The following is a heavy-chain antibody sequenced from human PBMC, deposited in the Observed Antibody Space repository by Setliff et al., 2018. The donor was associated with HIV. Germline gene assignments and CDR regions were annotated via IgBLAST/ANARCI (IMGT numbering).Heavy chain of an antibody. CDR1: GFTFSGYG. CDR2: IRYDGDNK. V-gene: IGHV3-30*02. J-gene: IGHJ1*01. D-gene: IGHD3-10*01. Sequence: PGGSLRLSCAASGFTFSGYGMYWVRQAPGKGLEWVAFIRYDGDNKYYADSVKGRFTISRDNSKNTLYLQMNSLRAEDTAVYYCAQAQTSVSGSYYQYLQHWGQGTLVTVSS. CDR3: AQAQTSVSGSYYQYLQH.